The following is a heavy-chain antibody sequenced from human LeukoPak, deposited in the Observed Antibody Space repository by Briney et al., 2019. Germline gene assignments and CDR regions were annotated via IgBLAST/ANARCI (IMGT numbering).Heavy chain of an antibody. Sequence: GGSLRLSCAASGFTFSSYGMHWVRQAPGKGLEWVAVISYDGSNKYYADSVKGRFTISRDDSKNTLYLQMNSLRAEDTAVYYCAKQESRTYYDILTYDYWGQGTLVTVSS. CDR1: GFTFSSYG. J-gene: IGHJ4*02. CDR2: ISYDGSNK. V-gene: IGHV3-30*18. CDR3: AKQESRTYYDILTYDY. D-gene: IGHD3-9*01.